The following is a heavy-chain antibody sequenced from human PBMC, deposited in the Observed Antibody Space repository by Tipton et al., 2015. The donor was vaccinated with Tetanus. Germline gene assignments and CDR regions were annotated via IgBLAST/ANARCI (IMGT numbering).Heavy chain of an antibody. Sequence: TLSLTCSVSGGSMSSHYWSWIRQPPGKGLEWIGSIHYTGSTYLNPSLKSRVTISVDTSKNQFSLNLTSVTAADTAFYYCARQSCSGGSCRFDPWGQGTLVTVSS. CDR1: GGSMSSHY. J-gene: IGHJ5*02. CDR3: ARQSCSGGSCRFDP. V-gene: IGHV4-59*04. CDR2: IHYTGST. D-gene: IGHD2-15*01.